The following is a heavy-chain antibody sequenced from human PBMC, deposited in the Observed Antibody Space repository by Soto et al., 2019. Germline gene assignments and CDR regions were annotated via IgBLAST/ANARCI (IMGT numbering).Heavy chain of an antibody. CDR3: TRDAPGERPYYFYYYGMDV. J-gene: IGHJ6*02. V-gene: IGHV3-53*01. CDR1: GLSVSTLF. Sequence: QLVESGGGLMQPGESLKLSCAVSGLSVSTLFMNWVRQSPGKGLEWVAVIYSDGKTFYADSVKGRFTISKDNSKNTLSLQMNSVRAEDTAVYYCTRDAPGERPYYFYYYGMDVWGQGTTVTVS. CDR2: IYSDGKT.